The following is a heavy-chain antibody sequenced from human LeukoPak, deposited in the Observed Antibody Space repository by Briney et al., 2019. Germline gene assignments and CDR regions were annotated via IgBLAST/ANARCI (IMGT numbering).Heavy chain of an antibody. CDR3: ASPTTGYSSSWYAFDI. Sequence: SETLSLTCTVSGGSISSYYWSWIRQPPGKGLEWIGYIYYSGSTNYNPSLKSRVTIPVDTSKNQFSLKLSSVTAADTAVYYCASPTTGYSSSWYAFDIWGQGTMVTVSS. J-gene: IGHJ3*02. CDR2: IYYSGST. V-gene: IGHV4-59*08. D-gene: IGHD6-13*01. CDR1: GGSISSYY.